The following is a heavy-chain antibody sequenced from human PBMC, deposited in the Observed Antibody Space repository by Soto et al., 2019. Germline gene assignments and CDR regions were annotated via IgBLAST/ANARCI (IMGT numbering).Heavy chain of an antibody. D-gene: IGHD3-16*02. J-gene: IGHJ4*02. CDR3: ARVRRYVGIRRGFHARGFDA. Sequence: KTSETLSLTCAVYDASFSIYYWSWIRQSPGQGLEWLGEVDRRGSTNYHPSLKSRITISIDTSKSQFSLTLNSVTAADTAIYYCARVRRYVGIRRGFHARGFDAWAQGTLVTVSS. V-gene: IGHV4-34*01. CDR2: VDRRGST. CDR1: DASFSIYY.